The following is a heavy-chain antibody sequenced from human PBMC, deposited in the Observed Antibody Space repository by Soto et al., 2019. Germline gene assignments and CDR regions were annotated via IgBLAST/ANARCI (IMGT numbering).Heavy chain of an antibody. V-gene: IGHV1-18*01. Sequence: QVQLVQSGAEVKKPGASVKVSCKASGYTFTSYGISWVRQAPGQGLEWMGWISGYNGNTKYAQKLQGRVTMTNDTSTSTAYMEVRGLRSDDTAVYYCARDLGGQIVDYWGQGTLVTVSS. CDR1: GYTFTSYG. J-gene: IGHJ4*02. CDR3: ARDLGGQIVDY. CDR2: ISGYNGNT. D-gene: IGHD1-26*01.